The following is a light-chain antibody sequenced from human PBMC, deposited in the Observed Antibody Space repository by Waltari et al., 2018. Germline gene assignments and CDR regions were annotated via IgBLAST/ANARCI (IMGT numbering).Light chain of an antibody. CDR3: QQSSSFPFT. CDR2: YAS. CDR1: QSIGSS. V-gene: IGKV6-21*02. J-gene: IGKJ3*01. Sequence: EIVLTQSPAFRSVTLKAKVTITCQASQSIGSSLHWYQQKPGQSPKLLIKYASQSISGVPSRFSGSGSGTDFTLTINSLEAEDAATYYCQQSSSFPFTFGPGTKLDIK.